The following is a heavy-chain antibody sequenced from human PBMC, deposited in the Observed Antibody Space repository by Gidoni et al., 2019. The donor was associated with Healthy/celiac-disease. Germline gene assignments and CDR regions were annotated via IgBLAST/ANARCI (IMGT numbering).Heavy chain of an antibody. CDR3: AKAWGPFYYDSSGDAFDI. V-gene: IGHV3-23*04. CDR2: ISGSGGST. Sequence: EVQLVESGGGLVQPGGSLRLACAASGFTFSSYAMSWVRQAPGKGLEWVSAISGSGGSTYYADSVKGRFTISRDNSKNTLYLQMNSLRAEDTAVYYCAKAWGPFYYDSSGDAFDIWGQGTMVTVSS. CDR1: GFTFSSYA. J-gene: IGHJ3*02. D-gene: IGHD3-22*01.